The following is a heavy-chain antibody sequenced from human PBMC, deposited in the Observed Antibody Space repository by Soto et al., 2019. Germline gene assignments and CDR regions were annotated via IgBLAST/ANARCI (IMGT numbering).Heavy chain of an antibody. CDR1: GFTFTNYA. CDR3: AKAFGAYGLDFDY. Sequence: GGSLRLSCSASGFTFTNYAMTWVRQAPGKGLEWVSTISDSGASTYYADSVKGRFTISRDNSKNTLYLQMNSLRAEDTAIFYCAKAFGAYGLDFDYWGQGTLVTVSS. J-gene: IGHJ4*02. V-gene: IGHV3-23*01. D-gene: IGHD4-17*01. CDR2: ISDSGAST.